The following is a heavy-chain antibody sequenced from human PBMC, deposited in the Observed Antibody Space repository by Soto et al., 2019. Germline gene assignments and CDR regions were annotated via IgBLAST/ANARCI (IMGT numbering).Heavy chain of an antibody. V-gene: IGHV1-18*01. CDR2: ISAYNGNT. D-gene: IGHD3-3*01. Sequence: ASVKVSCKASGYTFTSYGISWVRQAPGQGLEWMGWISAYNGNTNYAQKLQGRVTMTTDTSTSTAYMELRSLRSDDTAVYYCAREYYDFWSGYSQPNWFDPWGQGTLVTVSS. J-gene: IGHJ5*02. CDR3: AREYYDFWSGYSQPNWFDP. CDR1: GYTFTSYG.